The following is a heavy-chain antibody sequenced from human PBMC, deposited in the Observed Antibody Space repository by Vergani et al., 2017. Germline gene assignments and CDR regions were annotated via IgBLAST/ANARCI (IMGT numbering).Heavy chain of an antibody. V-gene: IGHV4-30-2*01. CDR1: GGSISSGGYS. CDR2: IYHSGST. CDR3: ARENYYGSSGYYGGGNWFDT. J-gene: IGHJ5*02. D-gene: IGHD3-22*01. Sequence: QLQLQESGSGLVKPSQTLSLTCAVSGGSISSGGYSWSWIRQPPGKGLEWIGYIYHSGSTYYNPSRKSRVTISVDRSKNQFYLKLSSVAAADTAVYYCARENYYGSSGYYGGGNWFDTWGQGTLVTVSS.